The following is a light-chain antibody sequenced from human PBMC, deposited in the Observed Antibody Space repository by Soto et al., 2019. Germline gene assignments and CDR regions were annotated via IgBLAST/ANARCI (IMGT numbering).Light chain of an antibody. CDR2: DAS. CDR1: QSVSSY. J-gene: IGKJ2*01. Sequence: EIVVTQSPATLSLSPGERATLSCRASQSVSSYLAWYQQKPGQAPRLLIYDASNRATGIPARFSGSGSGTDLTLTISSLEPEDFAVYYCQQRSNWPPWYTFGQGTKLEIK. CDR3: QQRSNWPPWYT. V-gene: IGKV3-11*01.